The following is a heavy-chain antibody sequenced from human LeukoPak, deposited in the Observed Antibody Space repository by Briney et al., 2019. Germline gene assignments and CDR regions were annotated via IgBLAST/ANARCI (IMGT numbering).Heavy chain of an antibody. V-gene: IGHV1-2*02. D-gene: IGHD5-12*01. CDR3: AIRLATIWGVTNFDY. J-gene: IGHJ4*02. Sequence: GASVKVSCKASGYTFTGYYMHWVRQAPGQGLEWMGWINPNSGGTNYAQKFQGRVTMTRDTSISTAYMELSRLRSDDTAVYYCAIRLATIWGVTNFDYWGQGTLVTVSS. CDR2: INPNSGGT. CDR1: GYTFTGYY.